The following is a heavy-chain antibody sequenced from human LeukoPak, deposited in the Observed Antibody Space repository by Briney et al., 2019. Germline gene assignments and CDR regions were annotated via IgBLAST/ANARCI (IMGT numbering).Heavy chain of an antibody. J-gene: IGHJ4*02. V-gene: IGHV3-30*18. Sequence: PGRSLRLSCAASGFTFSSYGMHWVRQAPGKGLEWVAVISYDGSNKYYADSVKGRFTISRDNSKNTLYLQMNSLRAEDTAVYYCAKVLKQGTTVVTPIDYWGQGTLVTVSS. D-gene: IGHD4-23*01. CDR3: AKVLKQGTTVVTPIDY. CDR1: GFTFSSYG. CDR2: ISYDGSNK.